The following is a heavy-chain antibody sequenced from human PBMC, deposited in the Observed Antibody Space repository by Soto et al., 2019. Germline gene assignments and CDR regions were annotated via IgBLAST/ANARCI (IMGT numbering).Heavy chain of an antibody. D-gene: IGHD5-12*01. CDR3: ARAATTHFDY. CDR1: GGSISSYY. CDR2: IYYSGST. Sequence: SETLSLTCTVSGGSISSYYWSWIRQPPGKGLEWIGYIYYSGSTNYNPSLKSRVTISVDTSKNQFSLKLSSVAAADTAVYYCARAATTHFDYWGQGTLVTVSS. V-gene: IGHV4-59*01. J-gene: IGHJ4*02.